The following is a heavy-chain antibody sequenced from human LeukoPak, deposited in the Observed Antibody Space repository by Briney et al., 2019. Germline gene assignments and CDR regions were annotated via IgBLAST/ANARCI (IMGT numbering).Heavy chain of an antibody. Sequence: PGGSLRLSCVMSGFTFNSEPMNWVRQAPGKGLDWIAHIRSDSKTIVYADSVKGRFTISRDNAKNSLSLQMNSLRAEDTAVYLCARDYDWAFDYWGQGILVTVAS. CDR3: ARDYDWAFDY. D-gene: IGHD3-16*01. CDR1: GFTFNSEP. J-gene: IGHJ4*02. CDR2: IRSDSKTI. V-gene: IGHV3-48*01.